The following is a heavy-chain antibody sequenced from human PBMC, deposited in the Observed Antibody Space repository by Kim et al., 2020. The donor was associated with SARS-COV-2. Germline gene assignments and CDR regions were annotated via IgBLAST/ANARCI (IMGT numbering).Heavy chain of an antibody. J-gene: IGHJ4*02. V-gene: IGHV3-30*15. CDR3: ARGGYTYGQGN. CDR2: K. D-gene: IGHD5-18*01. Sequence: KNYVDSVKGRFTIYRDNSKNTLYLQMSSLRPDDTAVYYCARGGYTYGQGNWGQGTLVTVSS.